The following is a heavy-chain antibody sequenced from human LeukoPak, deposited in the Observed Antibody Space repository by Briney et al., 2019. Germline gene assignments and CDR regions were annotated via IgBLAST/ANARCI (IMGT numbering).Heavy chain of an antibody. CDR3: ARGTRYYYGMDV. V-gene: IGHV4-39*07. CDR1: GGSISSGGYY. J-gene: IGHJ6*02. CDR2: INHSGST. Sequence: SETLSLTCTVSGGSISSGGYYWSWIRQHPGKGLEWIGEINHSGSTNYNPSLKSRVTISVDTSKNQFSLKLSSVTAADTAVYYCARGTRYYYGMDVWGQGTTVTVSS.